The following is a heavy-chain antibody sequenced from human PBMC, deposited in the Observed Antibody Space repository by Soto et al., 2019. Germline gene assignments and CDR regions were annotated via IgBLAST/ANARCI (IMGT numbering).Heavy chain of an antibody. V-gene: IGHV4-59*01. J-gene: IGHJ4*02. CDR3: ARDSVGSGYD. Sequence: QVQLQESGPGLVKPSETLSLTCAVSGGSISGYYWSWIRQPPGKRLEWIGYIYYSGYTNYNPSLKSRVTISVDKSKNQFSLELMSVTASDTAVYYCARDSVGSGYDWGQGTLVTVSS. D-gene: IGHD5-12*01. CDR2: IYYSGYT. CDR1: GGSISGYY.